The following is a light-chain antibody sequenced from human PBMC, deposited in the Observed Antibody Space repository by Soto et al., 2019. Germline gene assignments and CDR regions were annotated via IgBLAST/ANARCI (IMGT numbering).Light chain of an antibody. Sequence: IVLTQSPGTLSLSPVERATLSCRASQSVSRSYLAWYQQKPGQAPRLLIYGASSRATGIPDRFSGSGSGTDFTLTISRLEPEDFAVYYCQQYGSSPPITFGPGTKVDIK. CDR2: GAS. CDR3: QQYGSSPPIT. J-gene: IGKJ3*01. CDR1: QSVSRSY. V-gene: IGKV3-20*01.